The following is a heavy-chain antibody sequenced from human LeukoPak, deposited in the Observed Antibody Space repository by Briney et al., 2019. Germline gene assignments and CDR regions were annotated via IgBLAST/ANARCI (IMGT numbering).Heavy chain of an antibody. Sequence: SETLSLTCTVSGGSISSYYWSWIRQPPGKGLEWIGYTYYSGSTNYNPSLKSRVTISVDTSKNQFSLKLSSVTAADTAVYYCARDSRSGWGNWFDPWGQGTLVTVSS. CDR1: GGSISSYY. J-gene: IGHJ5*02. CDR2: TYYSGST. CDR3: ARDSRSGWGNWFDP. D-gene: IGHD6-19*01. V-gene: IGHV4-59*12.